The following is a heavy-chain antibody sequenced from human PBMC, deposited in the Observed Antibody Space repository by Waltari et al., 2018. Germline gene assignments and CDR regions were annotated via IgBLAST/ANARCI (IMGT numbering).Heavy chain of an antibody. Sequence: QEQLVQSGSEVKKPGASVRVSCQASGYTFTDYHLHWFRQAANQRLEGSGWFNPKKGDSDSAANCLCRVTMSRDTSINAVYLDLSGLRSDDTAVYVCARDAGPIVGAPDLWGQGTLVTVFS. J-gene: IGHJ5*02. D-gene: IGHD1-26*01. CDR3: ARDAGPIVGAPDL. V-gene: IGHV1-2*02. CDR1: GYTFTDYH. CDR2: FNPKKGDS.